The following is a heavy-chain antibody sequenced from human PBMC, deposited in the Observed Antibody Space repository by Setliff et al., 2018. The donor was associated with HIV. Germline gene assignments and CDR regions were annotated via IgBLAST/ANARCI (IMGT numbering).Heavy chain of an antibody. CDR3: TSSFRIFYHDSRTYSKWFDP. Sequence: ASVKVSCKVSEYTLSELSMHWVRQAPGKGLEWMGGFDPEDGKTIYAQKFQGRVTMTEDLSTETAYMELSSLSSDDTAVYYCTSSFRIFYHDSRTYSKWFDPWGRGTLVTVSS. J-gene: IGHJ5*02. D-gene: IGHD3-22*01. CDR1: EYTLSELS. V-gene: IGHV1-24*01. CDR2: FDPEDGKT.